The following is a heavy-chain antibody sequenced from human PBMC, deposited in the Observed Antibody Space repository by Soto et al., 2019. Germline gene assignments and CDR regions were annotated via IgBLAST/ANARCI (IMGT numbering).Heavy chain of an antibody. CDR3: ARGFCGHCSSTCCYISCDAAGHYYGMDV. J-gene: IGHJ6*02. V-gene: IGHV3-48*02. CDR1: GFTFSSYS. Sequence: GGSLRLSCAASGFTFSSYSMNWVRQAPGKGLEWVSYISSSSSTIYYADSVKGRFTISRDNAKNSLYLQMNSLRDEDTAVYYCARGFCGHCSSTCCYISCDAAGHYYGMDVWGQGTTVTVSS. D-gene: IGHD2-2*02. CDR2: ISSSSSTI.